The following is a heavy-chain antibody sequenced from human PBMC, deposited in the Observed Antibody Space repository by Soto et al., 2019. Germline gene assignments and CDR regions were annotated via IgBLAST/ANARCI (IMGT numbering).Heavy chain of an antibody. CDR1: GGSISSSNW. V-gene: IGHV4-4*02. CDR3: ARAGVVVVPAAPGGWFDP. J-gene: IGHJ5*02. D-gene: IGHD2-2*01. CDR2: IYHSGST. Sequence: PSETLSPTCAVSGGSISSSNWWSWVRQPPGKGLEWIGEIYHSGSTNYNPSLKSRVTISVDKSKNQFSLKLSSVTAADTAVYYCARAGVVVVPAAPGGWFDPWGQGTLVTVSS.